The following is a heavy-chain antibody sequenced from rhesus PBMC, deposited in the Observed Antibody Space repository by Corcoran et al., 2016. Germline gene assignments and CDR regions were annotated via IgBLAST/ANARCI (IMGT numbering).Heavy chain of an antibody. CDR3: AREYNCWSGYHFDY. V-gene: IGHV4-99*02. J-gene: IGHJ4*01. Sequence: QVQLQESGPGLVKPSETLSLTCAVSGYSISSCYYWCWIRQPPGQGLDYIGFISGSSGSNYYNPSLHSRVTISKDTSKNQCSLKLSSVTAADTAVYYCAREYNCWSGYHFDYWGQGVLVTVSS. CDR1: GYSISSCYY. D-gene: IGHD3-3*01. CDR2: ISGSSGSN.